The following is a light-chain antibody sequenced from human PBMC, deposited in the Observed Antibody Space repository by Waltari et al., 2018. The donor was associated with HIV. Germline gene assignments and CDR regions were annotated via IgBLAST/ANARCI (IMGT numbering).Light chain of an antibody. J-gene: IGKJ4*01. CDR1: EDISGA. V-gene: IGKV1-13*02. CDR2: DAS. CDR3: QQFKTYPLT. Sequence: AIQLTQSPSSLSASVGDSVTIICRASEDISGALAWYQQEPGKPPRLLIHDASILESGVPSKFSGSGAGADFALTIISLQPEDFATYYCQQFKTYPLTFGGGTKVEIK.